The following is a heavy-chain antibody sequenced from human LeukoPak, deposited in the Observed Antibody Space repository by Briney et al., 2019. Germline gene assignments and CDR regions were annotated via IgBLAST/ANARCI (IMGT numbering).Heavy chain of an antibody. D-gene: IGHD2-15*01. CDR3: ATDVSDCSGGSCYSYFDG. CDR1: GYSFTSYY. V-gene: IGHV1-46*01. Sequence: GESLKISWKGSGYSFTSYYMHWVRQAPGQGLEWMGINNPSGGNKSYAQNSQARVTMTRDAPTSTGYMKLSRRRSGDHAVFYCATDVSDCSGGSCYSYFDGWGQGSLVTASS. J-gene: IGHJ4*02. CDR2: NNPSGGNK.